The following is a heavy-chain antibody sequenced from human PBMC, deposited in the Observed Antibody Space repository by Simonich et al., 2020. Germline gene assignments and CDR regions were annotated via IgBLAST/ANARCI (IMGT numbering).Heavy chain of an antibody. CDR3: ARDYDILTGYYTFDY. V-gene: IGHV2-26*02. D-gene: IGHD3-9*01. J-gene: IGHJ4*02. CDR2: IFSNDEK. CDR1: GFTLSNARMG. Sequence: QVTLKESGPVLVKPTETLTLTCTVSGFTLSNARMGVGWSRQPPGKALGWLAPIFSNDEKSYSTSLKGRLTISKDTSKSQVVLTMTNMDPVDTATYYCARDYDILTGYYTFDYWGQGTLVTVSS.